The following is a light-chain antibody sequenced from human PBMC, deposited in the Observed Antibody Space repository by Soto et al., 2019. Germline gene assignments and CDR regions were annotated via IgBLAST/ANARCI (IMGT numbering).Light chain of an antibody. J-gene: IGLJ1*01. Sequence: QAVVTQPPSVSGAPGQRVTISCTGSSSNIGAGYDVHWYQQLPGTAPKLLIYGNSNRPSGVPDRFSGSKSGTSASLAITGLQAEDEADYYCQSYDSSLSAHNDVFGTGTKLTVL. V-gene: IGLV1-40*01. CDR2: GNS. CDR1: SSNIGAGYD. CDR3: QSYDSSLSAHNDV.